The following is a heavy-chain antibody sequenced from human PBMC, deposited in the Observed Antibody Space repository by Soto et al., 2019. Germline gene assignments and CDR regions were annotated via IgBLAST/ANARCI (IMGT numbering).Heavy chain of an antibody. J-gene: IGHJ4*02. V-gene: IGHV4-39*01. D-gene: IGHD5-12*01. Sequence: SLTCTVSGGSISTSAYYWGWIRQPPGKGLEWIGTIYYSGTSYHNPSLKSRVTISVDTSKNQFSLTLTSVTAADTAVYYCASRVEGLYSGNDRYYFDYWGQGTLVNVSS. CDR3: ASRVEGLYSGNDRYYFDY. CDR2: IYYSGTS. CDR1: GGSISTSAYY.